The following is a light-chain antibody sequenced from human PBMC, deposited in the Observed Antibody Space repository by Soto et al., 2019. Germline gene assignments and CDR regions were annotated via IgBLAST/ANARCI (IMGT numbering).Light chain of an antibody. V-gene: IGLV1-44*01. Sequence: QSVLTQPPSASGTPGQRVTISCSGSSSNFGSNTVNWYQQLPGTAPKLLIYSNNQRPSGVPDRFSGSKSGTSASPPISGLQSEEEDDYYCAAWDDSLTGRVFGGGTKLTVL. CDR1: SSNFGSNT. CDR2: SNN. CDR3: AAWDDSLTGRV. J-gene: IGLJ3*02.